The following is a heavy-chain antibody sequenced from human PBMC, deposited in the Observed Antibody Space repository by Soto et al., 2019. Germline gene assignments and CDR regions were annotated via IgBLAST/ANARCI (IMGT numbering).Heavy chain of an antibody. V-gene: IGHV5-51*01. J-gene: IGHJ4*02. CDR3: TRLAWGGERIFDY. D-gene: IGHD2-21*01. CDR1: GYNFAKYW. Sequence: PGESLKISCKGSGYNFAKYWIGWVRQMPGKGLEWMGVIYPGDSDTRYSPSFQGQVTLSADKAIATAYLQWSSLKASDTAIYYCTRLAWGGERIFDYWGQGALVTVSS. CDR2: IYPGDSDT.